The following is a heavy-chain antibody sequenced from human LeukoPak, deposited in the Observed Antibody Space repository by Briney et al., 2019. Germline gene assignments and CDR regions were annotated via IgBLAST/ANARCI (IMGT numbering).Heavy chain of an antibody. J-gene: IGHJ4*02. Sequence: GGSLRVSCAASGVTLSGSAMHWVRQASGKGVEWVGRIRSKANIYATAYAASVKGRFTISRDDSKNTAYLQMNSLRAEDTAVYYCASRITMVRGDTGFHWGQGTLVTVSS. CDR2: IRSKANIYAT. CDR1: GVTLSGSA. V-gene: IGHV3-73*01. D-gene: IGHD3-10*01. CDR3: ASRITMVRGDTGFH.